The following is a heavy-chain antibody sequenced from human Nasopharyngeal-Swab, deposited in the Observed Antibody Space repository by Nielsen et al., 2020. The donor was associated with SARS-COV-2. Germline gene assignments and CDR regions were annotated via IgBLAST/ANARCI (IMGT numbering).Heavy chain of an antibody. CDR2: ITGGGINT. CDR3: VKERASALAHIDY. Sequence: GESLKISCAASGFTFSSYAMTWVRQAPGTGLEWVSSITGGGINTFYADSVKGRFTISRDNSNNTLYLQMDGRRAEDTAIYYCVKERASALAHIDYWGQGALVIVSS. V-gene: IGHV3-23*01. J-gene: IGHJ4*02. CDR1: GFTFSSYA. D-gene: IGHD2-15*01.